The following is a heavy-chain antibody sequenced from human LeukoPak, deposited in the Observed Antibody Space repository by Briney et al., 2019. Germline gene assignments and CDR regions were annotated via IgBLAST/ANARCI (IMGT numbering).Heavy chain of an antibody. CDR1: GYTFTSYY. CDR2: IVVGSGNT. J-gene: IGHJ6*02. V-gene: IGHV1-58*02. D-gene: IGHD2-2*03. Sequence: SVKVSCKASGYTFTSYYMHWVRQARGQRLEWIGWIVVGSGNTNYAQKFQERVTITRDMSTSTAYMELSSLRSEDTAVYYCAADLDIVVVPAATRYYYGMDVWGQGTTVTVSS. CDR3: AADLDIVVVPAATRYYYGMDV.